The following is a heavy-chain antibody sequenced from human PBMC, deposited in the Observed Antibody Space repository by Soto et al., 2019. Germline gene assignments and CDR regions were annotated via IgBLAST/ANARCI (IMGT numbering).Heavy chain of an antibody. CDR3: ARASSLTDVDTAMVTNYFDY. Sequence: PSETLSLTCTVSGGSISSYYWSWIRQPPGKGLEWIGYIYYSGSTNYNPSLKSRVTISVDTSKNQFSLKLSSVTAADTAVYYCARASSLTDVDTAMVTNYFDYWGQGTLVTVSS. V-gene: IGHV4-59*01. CDR2: IYYSGST. CDR1: GGSISSYY. D-gene: IGHD5-18*01. J-gene: IGHJ4*02.